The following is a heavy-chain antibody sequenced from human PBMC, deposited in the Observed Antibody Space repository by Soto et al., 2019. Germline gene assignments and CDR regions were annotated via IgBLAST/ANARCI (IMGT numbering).Heavy chain of an antibody. CDR1: GGTFSSYA. CDR3: ARVPPLGGFLEWKYYYGMDV. V-gene: IGHV1-69*13. CDR2: IIPIFGTA. J-gene: IGHJ6*02. Sequence: SVKVSCKASGGTFSSYAISWVRQAPGQGLEWMGGIIPIFGTANYAQKFQGRVTITADESTSTAYMELSSLRSEDTAVYYCARVPPLGGFLEWKYYYGMDVWGQGTTVTVSS. D-gene: IGHD3-3*01.